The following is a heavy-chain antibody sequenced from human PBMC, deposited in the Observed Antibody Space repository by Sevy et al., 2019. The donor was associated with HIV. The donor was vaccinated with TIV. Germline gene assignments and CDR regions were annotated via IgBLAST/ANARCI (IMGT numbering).Heavy chain of an antibody. D-gene: IGHD6-13*01. V-gene: IGHV3-23*01. Sequence: GGSLRLSCAASGFTFSSYAMSWVRQAPGKGLEWVSAISGSGGSTYYADSVKGRFTISRDNSKNTLYLQMNSLRAEDTAIYYCAKYIPNSSSWYLNAFDIWGQGTMVTVSS. J-gene: IGHJ3*02. CDR2: ISGSGGST. CDR1: GFTFSSYA. CDR3: AKYIPNSSSWYLNAFDI.